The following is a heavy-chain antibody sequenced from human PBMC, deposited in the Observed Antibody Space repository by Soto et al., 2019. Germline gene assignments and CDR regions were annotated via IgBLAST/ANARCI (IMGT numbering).Heavy chain of an antibody. CDR2: IIPILGIA. D-gene: IGHD6-13*01. V-gene: IGHV1-69*02. Sequence: ASVKVSCKASGGTFSSYTISWVRQAPGQGLEWMGRIIPILGIANYAQKFQGRVTITADKSTSTAYMELSSLRSEDTAVYYCAPPAPASYSRRWYWFDPWGQGTLVPVAS. CDR1: GGTFSSYT. CDR3: APPAPASYSRRWYWFDP. J-gene: IGHJ5*02.